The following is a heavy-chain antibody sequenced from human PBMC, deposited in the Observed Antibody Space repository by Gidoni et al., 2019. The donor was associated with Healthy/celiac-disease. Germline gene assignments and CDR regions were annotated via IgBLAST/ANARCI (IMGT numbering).Heavy chain of an antibody. V-gene: IGHV3-72*01. Sequence: EVQLVESGGGLVQHGGSLRLSCAASGFTFSDHYMAWVRQAPGKGLEWVGRTRNKANSYTTEYAASVKGRFTISRDDSKNSLYLQMNSLKTEDTAVYYCARAQVGGFDYWGQGTLVTVSS. J-gene: IGHJ4*02. CDR3: ARAQVGGFDY. D-gene: IGHD3-16*01. CDR1: GFTFSDHY. CDR2: TRNKANSYTT.